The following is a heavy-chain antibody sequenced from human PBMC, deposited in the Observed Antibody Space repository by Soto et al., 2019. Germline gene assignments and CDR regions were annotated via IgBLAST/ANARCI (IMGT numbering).Heavy chain of an antibody. Sequence: QVQLQQWGAGLLKPSETLSLTCAVYGGSFSGYYWSWIRQPPGKGREWIGEINHSGSTNYNPSLKGCVTISVDTSTTQFSLKLGSVTAADTAVYYCARGRGRSYYYGSGSYYNGGNWFDPWGQGTLVTVSS. CDR2: INHSGST. J-gene: IGHJ5*02. CDR1: GGSFSGYY. D-gene: IGHD3-10*01. CDR3: ARGRGRSYYYGSGSYYNGGNWFDP. V-gene: IGHV4-34*01.